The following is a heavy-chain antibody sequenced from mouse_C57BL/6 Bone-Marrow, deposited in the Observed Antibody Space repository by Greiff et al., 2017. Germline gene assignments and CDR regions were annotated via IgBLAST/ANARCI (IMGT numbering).Heavy chain of an antibody. CDR3: ASRRDDGYWAPFAY. D-gene: IGHD2-3*01. CDR2: ISSGGSYT. V-gene: IGHV5-6*01. Sequence: EVQRVESGGDLVKPGGSLKLSCAASGFTFSSYGMSWVRQTPDKRLEWVATISSGGSYTYYPDSVKGRFTISRDNAKNTLYLQRSSLKSEDTAMYYCASRRDDGYWAPFAYWGQGTLVTVSA. J-gene: IGHJ3*01. CDR1: GFTFSSYG.